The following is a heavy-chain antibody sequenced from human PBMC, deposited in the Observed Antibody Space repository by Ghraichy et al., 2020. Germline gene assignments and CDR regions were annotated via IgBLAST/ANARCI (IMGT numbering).Heavy chain of an antibody. V-gene: IGHV6-1*01. Sequence: SQTLSLTCVISGDSVSSNSAAWNWIRQSPSRGLEWLGRTYYRSKWYNDYAVSLKSRITINPDTSKNQFSLQLNSVTPEDTAVYYCARDHSSGWYVGESKFDYWGQGTLVTVSS. D-gene: IGHD6-19*01. CDR3: ARDHSSGWYVGESKFDY. CDR2: TYYRSKWYN. CDR1: GDSVSSNSAA. J-gene: IGHJ4*02.